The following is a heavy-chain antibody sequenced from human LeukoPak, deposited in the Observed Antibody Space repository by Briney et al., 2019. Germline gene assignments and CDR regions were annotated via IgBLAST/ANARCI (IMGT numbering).Heavy chain of an antibody. Sequence: GGSLRLSCAASGFTFSNAWMTWVRQAPGRGLVWVGHIKSKTDGGTTDYAAPVKGRFTISRDDSKNTLYLHMNSLKTEDTAVYYCISGGLVHDYWGQGTLVTVSS. J-gene: IGHJ4*02. CDR3: ISGGLVHDY. D-gene: IGHD6-19*01. V-gene: IGHV3-15*01. CDR2: IKSKTDGGTT. CDR1: GFTFSNAW.